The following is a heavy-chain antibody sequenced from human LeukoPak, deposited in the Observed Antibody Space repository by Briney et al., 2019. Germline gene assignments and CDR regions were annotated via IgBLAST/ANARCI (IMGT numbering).Heavy chain of an antibody. CDR3: AKGQRYFDWIDY. J-gene: IGHJ4*02. CDR2: ISGSGGST. Sequence: PGGSLRLSCAASGFTFSSYAMSWVRQAPGKGLEWVSGISGSGGSTYYADSVKGRFTISRDNSKNTLYLQMNSLRVEDTAIYYCAKGQRYFDWIDYWGQGTLVTVSS. D-gene: IGHD3-9*01. V-gene: IGHV3-23*01. CDR1: GFTFSSYA.